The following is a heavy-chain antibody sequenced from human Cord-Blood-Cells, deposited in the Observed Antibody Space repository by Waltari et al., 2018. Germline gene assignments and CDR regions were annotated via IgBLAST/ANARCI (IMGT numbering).Heavy chain of an antibody. CDR3: ASRTGEAGDWYFDL. CDR1: GRPFSRYD. Sequence: QFQLVQSGAAAKKPGSSVKASCQAFGRPFSRYDVSSVRQAPGQGLEWEGGIIPFFGTANNTQKFQGRVTITADESTSTAYMELSSLRSEDTAVYYFASRTGEAGDWYFDLWGRGTLVTVSS. CDR2: IIPFFGTA. D-gene: IGHD7-27*01. V-gene: IGHV1-69*12. J-gene: IGHJ2*01.